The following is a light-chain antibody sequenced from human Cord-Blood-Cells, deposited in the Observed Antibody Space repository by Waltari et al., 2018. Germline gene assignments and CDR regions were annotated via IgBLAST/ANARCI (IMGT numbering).Light chain of an antibody. V-gene: IGKV3-11*01. Sequence: DIVLTQSPATLSLSPGERATFSCRASQSVSSYLAWYQQKPGQAPRLLIYDASNRATGIPARFSGSGSGTDFTLTISSLEPEDFAVYYCQQRSNWPLTFGGGTKVEIK. CDR2: DAS. CDR3: QQRSNWPLT. CDR1: QSVSSY. J-gene: IGKJ4*01.